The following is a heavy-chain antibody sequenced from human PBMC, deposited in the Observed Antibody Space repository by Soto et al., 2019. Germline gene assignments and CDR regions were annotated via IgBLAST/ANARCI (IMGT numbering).Heavy chain of an antibody. J-gene: IGHJ3*02. CDR1: GFTFRNYN. V-gene: IGHV3-48*01. CDR2: ISPASVTI. CDR3: AIEKVGATSLHVFDI. Sequence: GGSLRLSCAASGFTFRNYNMNWVRQAPGKGLEWLSYISPASVTIYYADSVKGRFTISRDNAKNSLYLQMNSLRAEDTAVYYCAIEKVGATSLHVFDIWGQGTMVTVSS. D-gene: IGHD1-26*01.